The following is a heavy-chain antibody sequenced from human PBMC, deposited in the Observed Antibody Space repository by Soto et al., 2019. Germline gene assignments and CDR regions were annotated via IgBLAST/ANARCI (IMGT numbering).Heavy chain of an antibody. CDR3: ARRSVLRFLEWSDYGMDV. CDR1: GGSISSSSYY. J-gene: IGHJ6*02. D-gene: IGHD3-3*01. CDR2: IYYSGST. V-gene: IGHV4-39*01. Sequence: PSETLSLTCTVSGGSISSSSYYWGWIRQPPGKGLEWIGSIYYSGSTYYNPSLESRVTMSVDTSKNQFSLKLSSVTAADTAVYYCARRSVLRFLEWSDYGMDVWGQGTTVTVS.